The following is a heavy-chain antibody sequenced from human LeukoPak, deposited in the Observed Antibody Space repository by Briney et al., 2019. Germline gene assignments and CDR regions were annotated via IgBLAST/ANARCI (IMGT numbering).Heavy chain of an antibody. Sequence: GGSLRLSCAASGFTFSSYSMNWVRQAPGKGLEWVSAISGSGGSTYYADSVKGRFTISRDNSKNTLYLQLNSLRAEDTAVYYCAKGSSSWADYYYYMDVWGKGTTVTISS. D-gene: IGHD6-13*01. CDR2: ISGSGGST. J-gene: IGHJ6*03. V-gene: IGHV3-23*01. CDR3: AKGSSSWADYYYYMDV. CDR1: GFTFSSYS.